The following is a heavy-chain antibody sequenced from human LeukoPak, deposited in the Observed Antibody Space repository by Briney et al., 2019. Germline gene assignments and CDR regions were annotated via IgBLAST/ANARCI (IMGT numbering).Heavy chain of an antibody. Sequence: SGGSLRLSCTVSGFTFDDYAMHWVRHTPGKGLEWVAGITWNRDNIGYGDSVKGRFTISRDNVKNVLYLQMNSLRPEDTALYYCAKVGKGQLLEAFDIWGQGTMVTVSP. D-gene: IGHD2-2*01. CDR1: GFTFDDYA. CDR2: ITWNRDNI. CDR3: AKVGKGQLLEAFDI. J-gene: IGHJ3*02. V-gene: IGHV3-9*01.